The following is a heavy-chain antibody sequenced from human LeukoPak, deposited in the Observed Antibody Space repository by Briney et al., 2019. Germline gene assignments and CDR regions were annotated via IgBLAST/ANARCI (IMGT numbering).Heavy chain of an antibody. D-gene: IGHD4-23*01. Sequence: SETLSLTCTVSGGSISSRSDYWGWIRQTPGKGLEWIGNLDSSGSTYYNPSLKSRVTISVGTSKNQFSLNLRSVTAADTAIYFCSRSHDYGGLYFYCYMDVWGKGTTVTVSS. CDR3: SRSHDYGGLYFYCYMDV. V-gene: IGHV4-39*01. J-gene: IGHJ6*03. CDR2: LDSSGST. CDR1: GGSISSRSDY.